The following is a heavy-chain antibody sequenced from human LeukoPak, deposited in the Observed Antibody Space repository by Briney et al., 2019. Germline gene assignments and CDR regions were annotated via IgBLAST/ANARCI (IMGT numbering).Heavy chain of an antibody. V-gene: IGHV4-59*12. CDR1: GGSISSYY. J-gene: IGHJ4*02. CDR3: AREYGDLDY. CDR2: TYHSGST. D-gene: IGHD4-17*01. Sequence: SETLSLTCTVSGGSISSYYWSWIRQPPGKGLEWIGYTYHSGSTNYNPSLKSRVTMSTDTSSNKFSLNLRSVTAADTAVYYCAREYGDLDYWGRGTLVTVSS.